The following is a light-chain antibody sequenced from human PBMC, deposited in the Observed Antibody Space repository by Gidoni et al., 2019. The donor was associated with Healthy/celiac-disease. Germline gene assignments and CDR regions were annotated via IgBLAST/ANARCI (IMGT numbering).Light chain of an antibody. CDR1: QSVSSSY. V-gene: IGKV3-20*01. Sequence: EIVLTQSPGTLSLSPGERATLSCRASQSVSSSYLAWYQQTPGQAPRLLIYGASSRATGIPDRCSGSGSGTDFTLTISRLEPEDFAVYYCQQYGSPWTFGQGTKVEIK. CDR3: QQYGSPWT. J-gene: IGKJ1*01. CDR2: GAS.